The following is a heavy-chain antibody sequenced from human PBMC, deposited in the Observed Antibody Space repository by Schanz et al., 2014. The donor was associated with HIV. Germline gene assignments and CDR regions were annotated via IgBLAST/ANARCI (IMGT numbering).Heavy chain of an antibody. J-gene: IGHJ6*02. V-gene: IGHV3-48*02. CDR2: MIWNNGI. Sequence: VHLVESGGGVAQPGRSLRLSCTASGFTFSSYGMHCVRQAPGKGLEWVAHMIWNNGIYYADSVKGRFTISRDNAKNTLYLQMNNLREEDTAVYYCTRDGGCSGSACYGYGMDVWGQGTTVTVSS. CDR1: GFTFSSYG. D-gene: IGHD1-26*01. CDR3: TRDGGCSGSACYGYGMDV.